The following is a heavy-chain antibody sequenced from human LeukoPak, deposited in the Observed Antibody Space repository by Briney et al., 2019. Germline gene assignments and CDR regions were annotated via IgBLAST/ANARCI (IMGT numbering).Heavy chain of an antibody. CDR2: INHSGST. CDR1: GGSFSGYY. Sequence: SETLSLTCAVYGGSFSGYYWSWLRQPPGKGLEWIGEINHSGSTDYNPSLKSRVTISVDTSKNQFSLKLSSVTAADTAVYYCARDHDILTGFDYWGQGTLVTVSS. D-gene: IGHD3-9*01. V-gene: IGHV4-34*01. CDR3: ARDHDILTGFDY. J-gene: IGHJ4*02.